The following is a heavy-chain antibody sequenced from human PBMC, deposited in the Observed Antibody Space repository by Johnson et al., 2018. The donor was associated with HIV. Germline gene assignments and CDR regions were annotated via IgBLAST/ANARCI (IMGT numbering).Heavy chain of an antibody. D-gene: IGHD1-26*01. CDR3: ASVPKIVGLDGAFDI. CDR2: ISWNSGSI. J-gene: IGHJ3*02. CDR1: GFTFDDYA. Sequence: VQLVESGGGLVQPGRSLRLSCAASGFTFDDYAMHWVRQAPGKGLEWVSGISWNSGSIGYADSVKGRFTISSDNSKNTLSLQMNSPSVEDTALYYCASVPKIVGLDGAFDIWGQGTMVTVSS. V-gene: IGHV3-9*01.